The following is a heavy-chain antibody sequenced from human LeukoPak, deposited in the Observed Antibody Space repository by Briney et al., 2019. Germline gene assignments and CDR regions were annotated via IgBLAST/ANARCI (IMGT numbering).Heavy chain of an antibody. D-gene: IGHD6-19*01. CDR2: IYPGDSDT. V-gene: IGHV5-51*01. Sequence: GESLKISCKGSGYSFTCYWIGWVRQMPGKGLEWMGIIYPGDSDTRYSPSFQGQVTISADKSISTAYLQWSSLKASDTAMYYCARRIAVAAKGPNWFHPWGQGTLVTVSS. CDR3: ARRIAVAAKGPNWFHP. J-gene: IGHJ5*02. CDR1: GYSFTCYW.